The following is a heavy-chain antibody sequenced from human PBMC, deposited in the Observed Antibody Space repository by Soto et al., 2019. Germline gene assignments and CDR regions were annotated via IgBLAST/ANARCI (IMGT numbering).Heavy chain of an antibody. J-gene: IGHJ6*02. Sequence: PSETLSLTCTVSGGSISSGDYYWSWIRQPPGKGLEWIGYIYYSGSTYYNPSLKSRFTISLDTSKNQFSLKLRSVTAADTAVYYCARDNILGILYGGMDVWGQGTTVTVSS. D-gene: IGHD3-3*01. CDR3: ARDNILGILYGGMDV. CDR2: IYYSGST. CDR1: GGSISSGDYY. V-gene: IGHV4-30-4*01.